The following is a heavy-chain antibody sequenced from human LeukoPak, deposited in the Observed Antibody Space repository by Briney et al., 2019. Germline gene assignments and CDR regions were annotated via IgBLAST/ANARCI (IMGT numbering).Heavy chain of an antibody. CDR3: ARGLVGYYAMDV. D-gene: IGHD3-10*01. CDR1: GFTVSSYS. Sequence: GGSLRLSCAASGFTVSSYSMNWVRQAPGKGLEWVSYISSSSSTIYYADSVKGRFTISRDNAKNSLYLQMNSLRVEDTAVYYCARGLVGYYAMDVWGQGTTVTVSS. CDR2: ISSSSSTI. J-gene: IGHJ6*02. V-gene: IGHV3-48*01.